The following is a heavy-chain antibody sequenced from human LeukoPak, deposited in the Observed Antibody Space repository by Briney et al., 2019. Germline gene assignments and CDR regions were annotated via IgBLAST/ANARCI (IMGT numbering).Heavy chain of an antibody. CDR3: ARDLVGYLGPSSGSYTDI. CDR1: GFTFSSYS. D-gene: IGHD1-26*01. CDR2: ISSSSSYI. V-gene: IGHV3-21*01. Sequence: PGGSLRLSCAASGFTFSSYSMNWVRQAPGKGLEWVSSISSSSSYIYYADSVKGRFTISRDNAKNSLYLQMNSLRAEDTAVYYCARDLVGYLGPSSGSYTDIWGQGTMVTVSS. J-gene: IGHJ3*02.